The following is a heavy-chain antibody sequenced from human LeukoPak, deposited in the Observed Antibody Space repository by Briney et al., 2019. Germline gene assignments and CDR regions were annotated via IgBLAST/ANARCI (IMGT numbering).Heavy chain of an antibody. D-gene: IGHD6-19*01. CDR1: GFTFSSYW. CDR2: IRQDGSEK. Sequence: PGGSLRLSCVASGFTFSSYWMSWVRQAPGKGLEWVANIRQDGSEKYYVDSVKGRFTISRDNAKNSLYLQMNSLRAEDTAVYYCARGDPVAGSDYWGQGTLVTVSS. CDR3: ARGDPVAGSDY. V-gene: IGHV3-7*03. J-gene: IGHJ4*02.